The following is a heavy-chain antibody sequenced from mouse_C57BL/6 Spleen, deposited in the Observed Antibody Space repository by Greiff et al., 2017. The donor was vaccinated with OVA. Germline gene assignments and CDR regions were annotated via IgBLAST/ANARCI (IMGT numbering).Heavy chain of an antibody. D-gene: IGHD2-3*01. CDR1: GYSITSGYY. J-gene: IGHJ3*01. CDR3: AREGGDGPFAY. Sequence: VQLKESGPGLVKPSQSLSLTCSVTGYSITSGYYWNWIRQFPGNKLEWMGYISYDGSNNYNPSLKNRISITRDTSKNQFFLKLNSVTTEDTATYYCAREGGDGPFAYWGQGTLVTVSA. V-gene: IGHV3-6*01. CDR2: ISYDGSN.